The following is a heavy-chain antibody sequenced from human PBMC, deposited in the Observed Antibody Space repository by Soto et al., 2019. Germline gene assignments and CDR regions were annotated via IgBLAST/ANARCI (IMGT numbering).Heavy chain of an antibody. CDR3: ARNSPYIAAAGPFDY. Sequence: GGSLRLSCAASGFTFSSYGMHWVRQAPGKGLEWVAVISYDGSNKYYADSVKGRFTISRDNSKNTLYLQMNSLRAEDTAVYYCARNSPYIAAAGPFDYWGQGTLVTVSS. CDR2: ISYDGSNK. V-gene: IGHV3-30*03. J-gene: IGHJ4*02. CDR1: GFTFSSYG. D-gene: IGHD6-13*01.